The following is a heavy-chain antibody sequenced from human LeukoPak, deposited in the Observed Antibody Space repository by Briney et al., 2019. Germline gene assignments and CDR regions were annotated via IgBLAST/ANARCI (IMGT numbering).Heavy chain of an antibody. V-gene: IGHV4-39*01. Sequence: SETLSLTCTVSGGSISSSIYYWGWIRQPPGKGLEWIGSIYYSGSTYYNPSLKSRVTISVDTSKNQFSLKLSSVTAADTAVYYCARAPGDLAVFSRTARKLFDYWGQGTLVTVSS. CDR1: GGSISSSIYY. CDR2: IYYSGST. J-gene: IGHJ4*02. CDR3: ARAPGDLAVFSRTARKLFDY. D-gene: IGHD3-9*01.